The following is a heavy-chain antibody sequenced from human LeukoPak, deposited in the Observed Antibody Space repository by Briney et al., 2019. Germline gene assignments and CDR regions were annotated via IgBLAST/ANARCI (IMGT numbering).Heavy chain of an antibody. Sequence: GGSLRLSCAASGFTDSSNYMSWVRQAPGKGLEWVSVIYSGGSTYYADSVKGRFTISRDNSKNTLYLQMNSLRAEDTAVYYCARAPADGSSGYYGYYYYYYYMDVWGKGTTVTVSS. D-gene: IGHD3-22*01. V-gene: IGHV3-53*01. CDR3: ARAPADGSSGYYGYYYYYYYMDV. J-gene: IGHJ6*03. CDR1: GFTDSSNY. CDR2: IYSGGST.